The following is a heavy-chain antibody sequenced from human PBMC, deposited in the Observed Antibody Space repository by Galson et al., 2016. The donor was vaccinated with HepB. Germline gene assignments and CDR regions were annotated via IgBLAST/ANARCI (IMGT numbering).Heavy chain of an antibody. J-gene: IGHJ4*02. CDR3: ARCLQDITGDDAFDI. Sequence: SLRLSCAASGFTLGSHAMTWVRQGPGKGLEWVSGISGGGGLTHYRHSVRGRFTISRDNSKNTLYLQMINLRAEDTAIYYCARCLQDITGDDAFDIWGQGTLVTVSS. V-gene: IGHV3-23*01. CDR2: ISGGGGLT. D-gene: IGHD1-14*01. CDR1: GFTLGSHA.